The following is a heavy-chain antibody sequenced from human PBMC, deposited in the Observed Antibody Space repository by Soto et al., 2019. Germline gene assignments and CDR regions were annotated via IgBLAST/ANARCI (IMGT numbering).Heavy chain of an antibody. Sequence: GGSLRLSCAASGFTFSSYGMHWVRQAPGKGLEWVAVISYDGSNKYYADSVKGRFTISRDNSKNTLYLQMKSLRAEDTAVYYCAKAGYYYDSSNWFDPWGQGTLVTVSS. CDR1: GFTFSSYG. J-gene: IGHJ5*02. D-gene: IGHD3-22*01. V-gene: IGHV3-30*18. CDR2: ISYDGSNK. CDR3: AKAGYYYDSSNWFDP.